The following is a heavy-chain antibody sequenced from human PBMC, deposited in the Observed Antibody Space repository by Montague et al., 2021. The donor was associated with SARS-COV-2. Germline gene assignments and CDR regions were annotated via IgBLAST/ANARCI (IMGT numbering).Heavy chain of an antibody. J-gene: IGHJ4*02. CDR2: IYYSGST. D-gene: IGHD6-13*01. CDR1: GGSVSSGGYY. V-gene: IGHV4-61*08. Sequence: SETLSLTCTVSGGSVSSGGYYWSWIRQPPGKGLEWIGYIYYSGSTNYNPSLKCRVTISLDTSKNQFSLKLTSVTPEDTALYYCVRGIEAAGSYDYWGQGTLVTVSS. CDR3: VRGIEAAGSYDY.